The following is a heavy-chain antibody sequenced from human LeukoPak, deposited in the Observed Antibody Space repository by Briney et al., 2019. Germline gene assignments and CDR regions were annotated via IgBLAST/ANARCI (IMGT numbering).Heavy chain of an antibody. Sequence: PGGSLRLSCAASGFTFSSYGMLWVRQAPGKGLEWVAVISYDGSNKYYADSVKGRFTISRDNSKNTLYLQMNSLRAEDTAVYYCAKEEEGLYGDYIASPDYWGQGTLVTVSS. J-gene: IGHJ4*02. D-gene: IGHD4-17*01. CDR1: GFTFSSYG. CDR3: AKEEEGLYGDYIASPDY. V-gene: IGHV3-30*18. CDR2: ISYDGSNK.